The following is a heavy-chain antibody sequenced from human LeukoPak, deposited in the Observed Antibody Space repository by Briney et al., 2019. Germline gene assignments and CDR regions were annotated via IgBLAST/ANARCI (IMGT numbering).Heavy chain of an antibody. CDR2: INPKSGGT. J-gene: IGHJ4*02. V-gene: IGHV1-2*02. Sequence: GASVKVSCKASGGTLNSYTINWVRQAPGQGLEWMGWINPKSGGTNYAQKFQGRVTMTRDTSITTAYMELSRLRSDDTAVYYCTREYNSGWFFDYWGQGTLVTVSS. CDR1: GGTLNSYT. CDR3: TREYNSGWFFDY. D-gene: IGHD6-19*01.